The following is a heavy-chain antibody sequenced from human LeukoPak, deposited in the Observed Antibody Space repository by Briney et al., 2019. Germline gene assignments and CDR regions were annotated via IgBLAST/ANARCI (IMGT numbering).Heavy chain of an antibody. CDR2: MNPNSGNR. CDR1: GYTFTSYD. D-gene: IGHD1-1*01. V-gene: IGHV1-8*01. Sequence: ASVKVSCKASGYTFTSYDINWVRQATGQGLEWMGWMNPNSGNRGYAQKFQGRVTMTRNTPISTAYMELNSLRPEDTAVYYCARDNAEAFDYWGQGTLVTVSS. J-gene: IGHJ4*02. CDR3: ARDNAEAFDY.